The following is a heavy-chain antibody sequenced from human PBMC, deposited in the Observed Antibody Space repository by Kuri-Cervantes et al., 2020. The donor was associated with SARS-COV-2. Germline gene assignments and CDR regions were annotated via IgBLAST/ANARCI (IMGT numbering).Heavy chain of an antibody. D-gene: IGHD6-19*01. CDR3: ARSRIAVADWYFDL. CDR1: GGAISSGGYP. CDR2: IYHSGTT. V-gene: IGHV4-30-2*01. Sequence: SETLSLTCAVSGGAISSGGYPWSWIRQPPGKGLEWIGYIYHSGTTYYNPSLKSRLTILVDSSKNQFSLKLSSVTAADTAVYYCARSRIAVADWYFDLWGRGTLVTVSS. J-gene: IGHJ2*01.